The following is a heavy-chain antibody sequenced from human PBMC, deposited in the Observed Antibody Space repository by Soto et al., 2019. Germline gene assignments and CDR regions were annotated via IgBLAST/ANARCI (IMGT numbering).Heavy chain of an antibody. J-gene: IGHJ6*02. CDR3: ARALGYSGYAEMDV. V-gene: IGHV1-18*01. Sequence: QVQLVQSGGEVKKPGASVKVSCKASGYTFTIYGINWVRQAPGQGLEWMGWISPDNGNTNYAQKLQGRVTMTTDTSTSTAYMELRSLRSDDTVVYYCARALGYSGYAEMDVWGQGTTVTVSS. D-gene: IGHD5-12*01. CDR1: GYTFTIYG. CDR2: ISPDNGNT.